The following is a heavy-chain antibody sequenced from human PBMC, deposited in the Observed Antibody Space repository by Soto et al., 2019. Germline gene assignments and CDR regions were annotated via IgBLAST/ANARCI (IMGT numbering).Heavy chain of an antibody. V-gene: IGHV4-59*08. Sequence: SETLSLTCAVYGGSFSGYYWTWIRQPPGKGLEWIGYIYYSGSTNYNPSLKSRVTISVDTSKNQFSLKLSSVTAADTAVYYCARRYGSSFDYWGQGTLVTVSS. J-gene: IGHJ4*02. CDR2: IYYSGST. CDR1: GGSFSGYY. CDR3: ARRYGSSFDY. D-gene: IGHD6-13*01.